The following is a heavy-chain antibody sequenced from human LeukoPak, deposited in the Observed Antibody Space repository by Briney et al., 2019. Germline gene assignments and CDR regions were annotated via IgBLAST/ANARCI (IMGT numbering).Heavy chain of an antibody. CDR2: IYSGGST. Sequence: GGSLRLSCAASGFTVSSNYMSWVRQAPGKGLEWVSVIYSGGSTYYADSVKGRFTISRDNSKNTLYLQMNSLRAEDTAVYYCGSTTVTTDYYFDYWGQGTLLTVSS. D-gene: IGHD4-17*01. J-gene: IGHJ4*02. V-gene: IGHV3-53*01. CDR3: GSTTVTTDYYFDY. CDR1: GFTVSSNY.